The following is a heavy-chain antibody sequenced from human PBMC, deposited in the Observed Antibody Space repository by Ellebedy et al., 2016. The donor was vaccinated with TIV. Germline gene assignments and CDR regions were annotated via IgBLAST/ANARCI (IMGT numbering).Heavy chain of an antibody. CDR3: ARAGDMVRGVIRVDAFDI. CDR2: IYYSGST. CDR1: GGSISSYY. V-gene: IGHV4-59*01. Sequence: SETLSLTCTVSGGSISSYYWSWIRQPPGKGLEWIGYIYYSGSTNYNPSLKSRVTISVDTSKDQFSLKLSSVTAADTAVYYCARAGDMVRGVIRVDAFDIWGQGTMVTVSS. J-gene: IGHJ3*02. D-gene: IGHD3-10*01.